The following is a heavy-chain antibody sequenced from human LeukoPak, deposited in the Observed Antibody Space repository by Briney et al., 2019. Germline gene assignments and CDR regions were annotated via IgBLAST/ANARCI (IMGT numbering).Heavy chain of an antibody. Sequence: PGGSLRLSCAASGFTFRSFEMNWVRQAPGKGLEWVSYISSSGKTIYYADSVKGRFIISRDNAKNSLYLQMNSLRVEETAVYYCARVYGGNPDYWGQGTLVTVSS. J-gene: IGHJ4*02. V-gene: IGHV3-48*03. D-gene: IGHD4-23*01. CDR3: ARVYGGNPDY. CDR1: GFTFRSFE. CDR2: ISSSGKTI.